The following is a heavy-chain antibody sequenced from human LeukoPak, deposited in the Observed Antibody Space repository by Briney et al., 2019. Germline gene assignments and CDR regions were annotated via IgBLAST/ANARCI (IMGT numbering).Heavy chain of an antibody. V-gene: IGHV3-21*01. CDR1: GFTFNTFN. D-gene: IGHD3-9*01. CDR3: ARGHYDVLAASYKWTPDY. CDR2: ITSGGDYI. Sequence: GGSLRLSCAASGFTFNTFNMNWVRQAPGKGLEWVSSITSGGDYIYYADSVKSRFTTSRDNAKNSLSLQLNSLRVEDTAVYYCARGHYDVLAASYKWTPDYWGQGTLVTVSS. J-gene: IGHJ4*02.